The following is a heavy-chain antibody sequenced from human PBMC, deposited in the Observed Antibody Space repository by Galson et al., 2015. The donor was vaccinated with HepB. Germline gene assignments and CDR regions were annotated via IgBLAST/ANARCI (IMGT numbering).Heavy chain of an antibody. V-gene: IGHV3-53*01. Sequence: SLRLSCAASGFAVSNNYMSWVRQAPGKGLEWVSIIFTSGRTYYADSVKGRFIISRDNSKNTLDLQLNSLTAEDTAVYYCARDRTYSTGPYDAFDIWGQGTMVTVSS. J-gene: IGHJ3*02. D-gene: IGHD4-11*01. CDR1: GFAVSNNY. CDR3: ARDRTYSTGPYDAFDI. CDR2: IFTSGRT.